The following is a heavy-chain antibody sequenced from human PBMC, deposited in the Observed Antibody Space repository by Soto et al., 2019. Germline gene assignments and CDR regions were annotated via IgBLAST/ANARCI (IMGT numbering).Heavy chain of an antibody. CDR2: INADYGNT. V-gene: IGHV1-18*01. CDR1: GYTFYSHS. CDR3: ARCIQGDYYYGMDV. Sequence: QAQLVQSGAEVRKPGASVKVSCKASGYTFYSHSISWVRQAPGQGLEWMGRINADYGNTQYAQKFRGRVTMTTDTSTTTVYMELTNLRSDDTAVYYCARCIQGDYYYGMDVWGQRTTVTVSS. J-gene: IGHJ6*02. D-gene: IGHD5-18*01.